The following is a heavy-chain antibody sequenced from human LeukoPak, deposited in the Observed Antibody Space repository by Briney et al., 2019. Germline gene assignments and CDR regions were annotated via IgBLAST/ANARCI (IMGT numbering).Heavy chain of an antibody. D-gene: IGHD5-24*01. CDR1: GFPFTSYY. V-gene: IGHV1-46*01. Sequence: ASVKVSCKASGFPFTSYYIHWVRQAPGQGLEWMGIINPSSGNTVYAQNFQGRVTMTRDTSTSTVYMELNSLASEDTAVYYCAREKGRRDAYNLHFDYWGQGTLVTVSS. CDR3: AREKGRRDAYNLHFDY. J-gene: IGHJ4*02. CDR2: INPSSGNT.